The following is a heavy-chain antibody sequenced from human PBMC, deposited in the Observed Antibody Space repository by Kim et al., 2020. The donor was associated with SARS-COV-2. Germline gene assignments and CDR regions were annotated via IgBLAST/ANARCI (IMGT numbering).Heavy chain of an antibody. CDR3: ARQGAAACTFGLGWFDP. J-gene: IGHJ5*02. V-gene: IGHV4-39*01. Sequence: SETLSLTCTVSGGSISSSSYYWGWIRQPPGKGLEWIGSIYYSGSTYYNPSLKSRVTISVDTSKNQFSLKLSSVTAADTAVYYCARQGAAACTFGLGWFDPWGQGTLVTVSS. D-gene: IGHD6-13*01. CDR2: IYYSGST. CDR1: GGSISSSSYY.